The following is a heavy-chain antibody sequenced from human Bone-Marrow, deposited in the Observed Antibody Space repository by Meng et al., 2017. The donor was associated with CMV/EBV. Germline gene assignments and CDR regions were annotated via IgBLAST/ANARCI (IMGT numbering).Heavy chain of an antibody. V-gene: IGHV3-48*04. CDR3: ARARTGWDLLMAD. Sequence: GGSLRLSCAASGFTFSSYSMNWVRQAPGKGLEWVSYISSSSSTIYYADSVKGRFTISRDNAKNSLYLQMNSLRAEDTAVYYCARARTGWDLLMADWGQGTLVTVSS. D-gene: IGHD1-26*01. CDR1: GFTFSSYS. CDR2: ISSSSSTI. J-gene: IGHJ4*02.